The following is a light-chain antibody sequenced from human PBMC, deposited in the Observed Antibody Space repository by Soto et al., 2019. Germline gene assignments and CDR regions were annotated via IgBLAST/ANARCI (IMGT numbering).Light chain of an antibody. CDR3: QQYNNWPGT. Sequence: EIVLTQSPATLSVSPGEGATLSCRASQSIDGNLAWYQQRPGQAPRLLSNAASTRATCVPARFSGSGSGTDFTLTSSSLQSEDFAVYYCQQYNNWPGTFGQGTKVDIK. CDR2: AAS. V-gene: IGKV3-15*01. J-gene: IGKJ1*01. CDR1: QSIDGN.